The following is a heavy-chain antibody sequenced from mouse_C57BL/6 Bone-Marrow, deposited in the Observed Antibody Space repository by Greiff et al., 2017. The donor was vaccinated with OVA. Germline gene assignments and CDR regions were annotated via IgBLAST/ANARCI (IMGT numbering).Heavy chain of an antibody. Sequence: EVMLVESGGGLVQPGGSLSLSCAASGFTFTDYYMSWVRQPPGKALEWLGFIRNKANGYTTEYSASVKGRFTISRDNSQSILYLQMNALRAEDSATYYSARYNPSNYYAMDYWGQGTSVTVSS. CDR1: GFTFTDYY. CDR3: ARYNPSNYYAMDY. V-gene: IGHV7-3*01. J-gene: IGHJ4*01. D-gene: IGHD2-10*02. CDR2: IRNKANGYTT.